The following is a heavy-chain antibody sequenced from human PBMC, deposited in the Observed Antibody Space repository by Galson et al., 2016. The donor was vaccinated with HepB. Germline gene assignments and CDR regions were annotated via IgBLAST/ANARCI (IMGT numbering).Heavy chain of an antibody. J-gene: IGHJ3*02. CDR2: INPSDDRL. CDR3: AIMGRGAIGGFDI. CDR1: GYTFSRYH. D-gene: IGHD3-10*01. Sequence: SVKVSCKAPGYTFSRYHIHWVRQAPGQGLEWMAMINPSDDRLDSAQKFKGRVTMTRDNSTTTVYMVLSSLRSDDTAVYYCAIMGRGAIGGFDIWGQGTLVTVSS. V-gene: IGHV1-46*03.